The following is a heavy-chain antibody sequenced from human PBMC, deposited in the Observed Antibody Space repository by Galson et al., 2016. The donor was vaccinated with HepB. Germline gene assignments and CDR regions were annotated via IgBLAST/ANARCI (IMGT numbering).Heavy chain of an antibody. CDR1: GYTFTSYG. V-gene: IGHV1-18*01. D-gene: IGHD2-2*01. Sequence: SVKVSCKAPGYTFTSYGITWVRQAPGQGLEWMGWISGYNGNTNYARKLQGRVTVTTDTSSSTAYMELRSLRSDDTAVYYCARGPSTTRTFDYWGQGTLVTVSS. J-gene: IGHJ4*02. CDR2: ISGYNGNT. CDR3: ARGPSTTRTFDY.